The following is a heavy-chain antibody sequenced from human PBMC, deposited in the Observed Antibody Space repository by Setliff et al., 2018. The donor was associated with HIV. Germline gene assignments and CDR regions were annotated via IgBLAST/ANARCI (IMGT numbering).Heavy chain of an antibody. CDR3: ARMYSGYDWSPAGARTRYFDY. CDR1: GYSISSGYY. Sequence: SETLSLTCGVSGYSISSGYYWGWIRQPPGKGLEWIGSMYHSGSTYYNPSLKSRVTISVDTSKNQFSLKLSSVTAADTAVYYCARMYSGYDWSPAGARTRYFDYWGQGTLVTVSS. CDR2: MYHSGST. J-gene: IGHJ4*02. D-gene: IGHD5-12*01. V-gene: IGHV4-38-2*01.